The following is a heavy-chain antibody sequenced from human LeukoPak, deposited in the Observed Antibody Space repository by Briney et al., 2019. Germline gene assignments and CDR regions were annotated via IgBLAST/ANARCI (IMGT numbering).Heavy chain of an antibody. D-gene: IGHD1-26*01. Sequence: GGSLRLSCAASGFTFSSYWMNWARQAPGKRPEWVANMNIDGSEKYYADSVKGRFTISRDNARNSVYLQMNSLRVEDTAVYYCARDPVEWELLLDCWGQGTLVTVSS. J-gene: IGHJ4*02. CDR2: MNIDGSEK. V-gene: IGHV3-7*01. CDR3: ARDPVEWELLLDC. CDR1: GFTFSSYW.